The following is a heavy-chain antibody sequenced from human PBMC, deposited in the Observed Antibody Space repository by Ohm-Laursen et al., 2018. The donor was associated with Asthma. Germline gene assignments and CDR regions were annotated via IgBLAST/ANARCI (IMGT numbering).Heavy chain of an antibody. V-gene: IGHV3-23*01. Sequence: SLRLSCAASGFTFSSYAMSWVRQAPGKGLEWVSAISGSGGSTYYADSVKGRFTISRDNSKNTLYLQMNSLRAEDTAVYYCARDEDYDSSGLGGYWGQGTLVTVSS. J-gene: IGHJ4*02. CDR3: ARDEDYDSSGLGGY. CDR2: ISGSGGST. CDR1: GFTFSSYA. D-gene: IGHD3-22*01.